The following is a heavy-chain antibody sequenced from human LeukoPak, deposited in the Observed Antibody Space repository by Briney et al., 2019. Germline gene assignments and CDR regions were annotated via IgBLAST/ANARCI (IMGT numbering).Heavy chain of an antibody. CDR1: GYTFTSYG. J-gene: IGHJ3*02. D-gene: IGHD1-14*01. CDR3: AREAKMETTDAFDI. CDR2: ISAYNGNT. V-gene: IGHV1-18*01. Sequence: ASVKVSCKASGYTFTSYGISWVRQAPGQGLEWMGWISAYNGNTNYAQKLQGRVTMTTDTSTSTAYMELRSLRSDDTAVYCCAREAKMETTDAFDIWGQGTMVTVSS.